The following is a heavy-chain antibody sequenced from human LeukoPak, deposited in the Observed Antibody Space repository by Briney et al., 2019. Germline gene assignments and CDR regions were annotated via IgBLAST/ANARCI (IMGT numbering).Heavy chain of an antibody. CDR1: QFTYRIYA. V-gene: IGHV3-30*04. CDR3: AKDHRAYCGGDCVDFDY. D-gene: IGHD2-21*02. J-gene: IGHJ4*02. Sequence: PGGSLRLSCGASQFTYRIYAMSWVRQAPGKGLEWVASISYDETNTFYADSVKGRFTISRDNSNDTLYLQMNSLRAEDTAVYYCAKDHRAYCGGDCVDFDYWGQGTLVTVSS. CDR2: ISYDETNT.